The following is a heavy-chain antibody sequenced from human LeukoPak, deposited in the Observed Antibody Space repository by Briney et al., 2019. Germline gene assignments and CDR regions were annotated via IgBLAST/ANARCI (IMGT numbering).Heavy chain of an antibody. V-gene: IGHV4-61*02. D-gene: IGHD3-22*01. J-gene: IGHJ2*01. CDR1: GGSISTDNYF. CDR2: IYSSGST. Sequence: PSETLSLTCTVSGGSISTDNYFWSWVRQPGGRGGEGVGRIYSSGSTSDNPSRNRRVTISVNTSKSQFSLKLRSMAAADTAVYYCARVWTYYYDTTGYYGVPGWYFDLWGRGTLVTVSS. CDR3: ARVWTYYYDTTGYYGVPGWYFDL.